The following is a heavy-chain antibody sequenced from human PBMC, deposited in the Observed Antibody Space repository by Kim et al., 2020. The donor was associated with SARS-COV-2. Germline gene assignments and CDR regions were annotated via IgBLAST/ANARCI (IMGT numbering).Heavy chain of an antibody. CDR3: AKVFRAVTPRGAFDI. J-gene: IGHJ3*02. V-gene: IGHV3-30*18. CDR2: ISYDGSNK. Sequence: GGSLRLSCAASGFTFSSYGMHWVRQAPGKGLEWVAVISYDGSNKYYADSVKGRFTISRDNSKNTLYLQMNSLRAEDTAVYYCAKVFRAVTPRGAFDIWGQGTMVTVSS. CDR1: GFTFSSYG. D-gene: IGHD3-10*01.